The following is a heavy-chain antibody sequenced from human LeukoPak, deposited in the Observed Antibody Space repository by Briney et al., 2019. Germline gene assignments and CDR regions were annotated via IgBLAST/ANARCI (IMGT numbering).Heavy chain of an antibody. J-gene: IGHJ4*02. Sequence: PSETLSLTCTVSGGSISSSSYYWGWIRQPPGKGLEWFVSIYYSGTTYYNPSLKSRVTISVDTSKNQFSLRLSSVTAADTAVYYCARLGSTGHIGGTNFDYWGQGTLVTVSS. D-gene: IGHD1/OR15-1a*01. CDR1: GGSISSSSYY. CDR3: ARLGSTGHIGGTNFDY. V-gene: IGHV4-39*01. CDR2: IYYSGTT.